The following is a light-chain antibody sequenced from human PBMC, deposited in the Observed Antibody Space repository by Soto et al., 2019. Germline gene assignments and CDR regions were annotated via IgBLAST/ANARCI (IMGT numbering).Light chain of an antibody. CDR1: QIINAW. CDR2: DAS. CDR3: QQYNRYST. Sequence: DIQITQSPSALSASVGDRVTITCRASQIINAWLAWYQQKPGKAPNLLIYDASTLDSGVPSRFSGSASGTEFTLTISSLQPDDFATYYCQQYNRYSTFGQGTKVDIK. V-gene: IGKV1-5*01. J-gene: IGKJ1*01.